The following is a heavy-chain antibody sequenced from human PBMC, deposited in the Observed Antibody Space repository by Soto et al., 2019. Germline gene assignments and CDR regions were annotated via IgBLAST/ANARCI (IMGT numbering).Heavy chain of an antibody. CDR3: ARTSKLWREFDP. J-gene: IGHJ5*02. V-gene: IGHV3-9*01. Sequence: GGSLRLSCAASGFTFDDYAMHWVRQAPGKGLEWVSGISWNSGSIGYADSVKGRFTISRDMAKNTMYLQMNNLRREDTAVYYCARTSKLWREFDPRGQRTLVTVSS. CDR2: ISWNSGSI. CDR1: GFTFDDYA. D-gene: IGHD1-7*01.